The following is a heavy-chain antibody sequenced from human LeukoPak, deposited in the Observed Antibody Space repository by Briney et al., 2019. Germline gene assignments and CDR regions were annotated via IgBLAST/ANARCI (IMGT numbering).Heavy chain of an antibody. J-gene: IGHJ6*03. CDR3: ARSHGDYVPDYYYMDV. D-gene: IGHD4-17*01. CDR2: IYHSGST. V-gene: IGHV4-4*02. Sequence: SGTLSLTCAVSGGSISSSNWWTWVRQPPGKGLEWIGEIYHSGSTNYNPSLKSRVTISVDTSKNQFSLKLSSVTAADTAVYYCARSHGDYVPDYYYMDVWGKGTTVTISS. CDR1: GGSISSSNW.